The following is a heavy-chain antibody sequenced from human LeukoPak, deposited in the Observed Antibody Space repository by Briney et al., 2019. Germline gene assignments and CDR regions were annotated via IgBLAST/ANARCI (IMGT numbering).Heavy chain of an antibody. V-gene: IGHV4-39*01. CDR1: GGSISSSSYY. CDR3: ARGGYCSSTSCFWIWFDP. D-gene: IGHD2-2*01. Sequence: PSETLSLTCTVSGGSISSSSYYWGWLRQPPGKGLEWIGNIYYSGSTYYNPSLKSRVTISVDTSKNQFSLKLSSVTAADTAVYYCARGGYCSSTSCFWIWFDPWGQGTLVTVSS. CDR2: IYYSGST. J-gene: IGHJ5*02.